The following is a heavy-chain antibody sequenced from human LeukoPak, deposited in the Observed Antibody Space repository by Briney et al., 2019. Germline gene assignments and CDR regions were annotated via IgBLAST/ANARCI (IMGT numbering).Heavy chain of an antibody. CDR1: GFTLSSDW. J-gene: IGHJ4*02. V-gene: IGHV3-7*01. Sequence: GGSLTLSWAPAGFTLSSDWMSSASQAPGKGLEWVANIKQDGSEKYYGDSVKGRFTIARDNAKNSLYLQMNSLRAEDTAVYYCAREGSSWYRREIDYWGQGALVTVSS. CDR2: IKQDGSEK. CDR3: AREGSSWYRREIDY. D-gene: IGHD6-13*01.